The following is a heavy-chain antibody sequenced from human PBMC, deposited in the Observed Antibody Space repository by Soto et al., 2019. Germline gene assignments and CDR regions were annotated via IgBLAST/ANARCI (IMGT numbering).Heavy chain of an antibody. J-gene: IGHJ5*02. CDR2: IYYSGST. V-gene: IGHV4-59*01. CDR1: GGSISSYY. CDR3: ARDQHGSGVYNWFDP. Sequence: TSETLSLTCTVSGGSISSYYWSWIRQPPGKGLEWIGYIYYSGSTNYNPSLKSRVTISVDTSKNQFSLKLSSVTAADTAVYYCARDQHGSGVYNWFDPWGQGTLVTVSS. D-gene: IGHD3-10*01.